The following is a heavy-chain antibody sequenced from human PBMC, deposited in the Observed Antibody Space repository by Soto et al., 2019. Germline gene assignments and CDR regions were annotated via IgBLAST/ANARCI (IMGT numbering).Heavy chain of an antibody. J-gene: IGHJ3*02. Sequence: QLELQESGPGLVKPAETLSLTCTISGGSIISSNYYWGWIRQAPEKGLEWIGSIYYTGSSYYNPSLQSRVTIFVDPSKNQLSLQLSSVAAADTALYFCARHRLPDSDGSGTFAIWGQGTVVTVSS. CDR2: IYYTGSS. D-gene: IGHD3-22*01. V-gene: IGHV4-39*01. CDR3: ARHRLPDSDGSGTFAI. CDR1: GGSIISSNYY.